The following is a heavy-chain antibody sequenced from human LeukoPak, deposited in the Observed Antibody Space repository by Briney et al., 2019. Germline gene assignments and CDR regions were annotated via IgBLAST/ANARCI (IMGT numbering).Heavy chain of an antibody. Sequence: PSETLSLTCAVYGGSFSGYYWSWIRQPPGKGLEWIGEINHSGSTNYNPSLKSRVTISVDTSKNQFSLKLSSVTAADTAVYYCARRSRAIFIVGATGAFDIWGQGTMVTVSS. CDR2: INHSGST. V-gene: IGHV4-34*01. CDR3: ARRSRAIFIVGATGAFDI. CDR1: GGSFSGYY. J-gene: IGHJ3*02. D-gene: IGHD1-26*01.